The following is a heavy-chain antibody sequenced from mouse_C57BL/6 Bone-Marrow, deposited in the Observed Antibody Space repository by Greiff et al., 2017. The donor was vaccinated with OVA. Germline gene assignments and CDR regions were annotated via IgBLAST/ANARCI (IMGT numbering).Heavy chain of an antibody. CDR2: GQGLGWIG. CDR3: SEDSAVYYCSFNYFGSSYLFAY. V-gene: IGHV1-87*01. CDR1: YTFFRRVH. Sequence: VQLQQSGPELARPWASVKISCQAFYTFFRRVHFAIRDTNYRMQWVKQRPGQGLGWIGAIYPGNGDTSNNQKVKGKATLTADKSSSTAYMLLSSLISEDSAVYYCSFNYFGSSYLFAYWGQGTLVTVSA. D-gene: IGHD1-1*01. J-gene: IGHJ3*01.